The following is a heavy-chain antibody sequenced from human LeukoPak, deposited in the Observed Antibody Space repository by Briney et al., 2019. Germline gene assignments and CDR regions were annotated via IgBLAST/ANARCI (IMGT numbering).Heavy chain of an antibody. J-gene: IGHJ4*02. V-gene: IGHV3-73*01. CDR2: IRSKANNYAT. CDR1: GFTFSGSA. Sequence: PGGSLRLSCAASGFTFSGSAMHWVRQASGKGLEWVGRIRSKANNYATTYAASVKGRLTISRDDSKNTAYLQMNSLKTEDTAVYYCLTRYQLSGNYYEYWGQGTLVTVSS. D-gene: IGHD1-26*01. CDR3: LTRYQLSGNYYEY.